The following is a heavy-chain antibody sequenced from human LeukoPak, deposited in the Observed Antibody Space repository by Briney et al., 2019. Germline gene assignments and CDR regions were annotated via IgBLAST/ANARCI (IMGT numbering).Heavy chain of an antibody. CDR1: GFTFSSYG. V-gene: IGHV3-33*01. Sequence: PGGSLRLSCAASGFTFSSYGMHWVRQAPGKGLVGVAVIWYDGSNKYYADSVKGRFTISRDNSKNTLYLQTNSLRAEDTAVYYCARDGVAYCGGDCYSHDYWGQGTLVTVSS. CDR3: ARDGVAYCGGDCYSHDY. CDR2: IWYDGSNK. D-gene: IGHD2-21*02. J-gene: IGHJ4*02.